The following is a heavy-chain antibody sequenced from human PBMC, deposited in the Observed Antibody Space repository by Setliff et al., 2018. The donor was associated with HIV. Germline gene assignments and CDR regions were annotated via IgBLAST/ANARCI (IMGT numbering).Heavy chain of an antibody. J-gene: IGHJ4*02. V-gene: IGHV4-39*07. CDR1: GASISSSSHY. CDR2: IFHSGSA. Sequence: PSETLSLTCTVSGASISSSSHYWGWIRQPPGKGLEWIGSIFHSGSANYNPSFKSRVTLSVDTSENQFSLRLSSVTAADTAVYFCARGGTVSADFDSWGQGTLVTVSS. D-gene: IGHD6-19*01. CDR3: ARGGTVSADFDS.